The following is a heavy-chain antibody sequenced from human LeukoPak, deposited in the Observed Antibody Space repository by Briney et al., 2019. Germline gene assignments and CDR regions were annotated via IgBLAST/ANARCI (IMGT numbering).Heavy chain of an antibody. D-gene: IGHD1-26*01. CDR3: ARGRSNYYGMDV. Sequence: SETLSLTCSVSDGSINSYYWNWIRRPPGKGLEWIGYIYYNGNTNYSPSLKSRVSMSVDTSKNLFSLKVSSVTAADTAVYYCARGRSNYYGMDVWGQGTTVTVSS. J-gene: IGHJ6*02. CDR1: DGSINSYY. V-gene: IGHV4-59*01. CDR2: IYYNGNT.